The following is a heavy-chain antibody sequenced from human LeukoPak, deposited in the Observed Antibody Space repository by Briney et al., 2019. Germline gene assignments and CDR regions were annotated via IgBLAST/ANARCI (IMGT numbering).Heavy chain of an antibody. CDR2: IYYSGST. J-gene: IGHJ4*02. CDR3: ARYYDSSGLTC. CDR1: GGSISSYY. Sequence: NASETLSLTCTVSGGSISSYYWSWIRQPPGKGLEWIGYIYYSGSTNYNPSLKSRVTISVDTSKNQFSLKLSSVTAADTAVYYCARYYDSSGLTCWGQGTLVTASS. V-gene: IGHV4-59*01. D-gene: IGHD3-22*01.